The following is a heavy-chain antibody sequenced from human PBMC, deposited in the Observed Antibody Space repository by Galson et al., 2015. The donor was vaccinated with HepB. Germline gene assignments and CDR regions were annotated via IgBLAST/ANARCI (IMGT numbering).Heavy chain of an antibody. D-gene: IGHD5-18*01. Sequence: SLRLSCAASGFTFSDYYMSWIRQAPGKGLEWVSFISGDSGGTNYAASVKGRFTISRDNAKRLLYLHMNTLRAEDTAVYYCAREAIHLSSYAVDVWGRGTTVTVFS. V-gene: IGHV3-11*05. CDR3: AREAIHLSSYAVDV. J-gene: IGHJ6*02. CDR2: ISGDSGGT. CDR1: GFTFSDYY.